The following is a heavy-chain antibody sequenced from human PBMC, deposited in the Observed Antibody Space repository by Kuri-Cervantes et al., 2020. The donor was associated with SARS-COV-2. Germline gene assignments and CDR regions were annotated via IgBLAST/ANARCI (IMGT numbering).Heavy chain of an antibody. CDR3: ARGGEVSGYSSSWDYTFQH. CDR2: MSYSGNT. CDR1: GGSISSGNYY. V-gene: IGHV4-30-4*08. D-gene: IGHD6-13*01. J-gene: IGHJ1*01. Sequence: SETLSLTCTVSGGSISSGNYYWSWIRQPPGKGLEWIGYMSYSGNTYYNPSLKSRVSISVDTSKNQFSLKLSSVTAADTAVYYCARGGEVSGYSSSWDYTFQHWGQGTLVTVSS.